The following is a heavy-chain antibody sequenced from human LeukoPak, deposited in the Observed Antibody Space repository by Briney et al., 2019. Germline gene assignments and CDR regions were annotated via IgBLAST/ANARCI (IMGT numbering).Heavy chain of an antibody. V-gene: IGHV5-51*01. Sequence: GASLKISCKGSGSIFTSYWIGWVRQLPGKGLEWMGIIYPGDSDTSYRPSFQGQVTISADKSISTAYLQWSSLKASDTAMYYCAFVDTAMVHDYWGQGTLVTVSS. CDR1: GSIFTSYW. CDR2: IYPGDSDT. J-gene: IGHJ4*02. D-gene: IGHD5-18*01. CDR3: AFVDTAMVHDY.